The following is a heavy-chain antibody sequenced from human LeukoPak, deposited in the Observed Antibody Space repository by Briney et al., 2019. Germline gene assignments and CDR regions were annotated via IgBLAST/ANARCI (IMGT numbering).Heavy chain of an antibody. CDR1: GGSISSGSYY. Sequence: SETLSLTCTVSGGSISSGSYYWSWIRQPAGKGLEWIGRIYTSGSTNYNPSLKSRVTISVDTSKNQFSLKLSSVTAADTAVYYCARQLHRVGHYYFDYWGQGTLVTVSS. CDR2: IYTSGST. V-gene: IGHV4-61*02. J-gene: IGHJ4*02. CDR3: ARQLHRVGHYYFDY. D-gene: IGHD1-1*01.